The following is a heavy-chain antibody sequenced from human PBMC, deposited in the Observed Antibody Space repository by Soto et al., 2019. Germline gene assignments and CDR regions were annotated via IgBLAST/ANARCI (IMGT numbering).Heavy chain of an antibody. Sequence: SETLSLTCSVSGDSISNLDYFWAWIRHPPGQALEYIGYIYKSATTYYNPSFESRVAISVDTSKSQFSLKLSSVTTADTAVYYCARLSNYGNGWSTFDYWGRGTLVTVSS. D-gene: IGHD6-19*01. J-gene: IGHJ4*02. CDR3: ARLSNYGNGWSTFDY. V-gene: IGHV4-30-4*02. CDR1: GDSISNLDYF. CDR2: IYKSATT.